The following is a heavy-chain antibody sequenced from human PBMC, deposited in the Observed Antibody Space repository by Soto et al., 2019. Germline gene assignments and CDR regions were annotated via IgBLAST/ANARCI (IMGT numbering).Heavy chain of an antibody. V-gene: IGHV3-23*01. Sequence: EVQLLESGGGLVQPGGSLRLSCAASGFTFSSYAMWWVRQAPGKGLECVSAISGGGETTYYADSVKGRFTISRDNSQNTLDLQMNSLRAEDGAVYYCAFNSGSGSYYFDYWGQGPLVTVSS. CDR1: GFTFSSYA. CDR3: AFNSGSGSYYFDY. J-gene: IGHJ4*02. D-gene: IGHD3-10*01. CDR2: ISGGGETT.